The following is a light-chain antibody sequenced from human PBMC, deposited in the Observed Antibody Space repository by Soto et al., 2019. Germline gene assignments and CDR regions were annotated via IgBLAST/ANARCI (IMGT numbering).Light chain of an antibody. Sequence: DIQMTQSPSSLSASVGDRVTITCRASQSISTYLNWYQQKAGLAPKLLIYAASSLQSGVPSRFSGSGSGTDFTLTISSLQPEDFATYYCQQSYSTWITFGQGTRLEI. J-gene: IGKJ5*01. CDR2: AAS. V-gene: IGKV1-39*01. CDR1: QSISTY. CDR3: QQSYSTWIT.